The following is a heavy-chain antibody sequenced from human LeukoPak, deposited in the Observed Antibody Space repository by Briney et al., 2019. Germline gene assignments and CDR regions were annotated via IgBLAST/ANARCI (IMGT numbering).Heavy chain of an antibody. CDR3: ASDVSSRWSFY. CDR1: GYSISSGYY. V-gene: IGHV4-38-2*01. D-gene: IGHD6-13*01. CDR2: IYHSGSP. Sequence: SETLSLTCAVSGYSISSGYYWGWIRQPPGKGLEWIGSIYHSGSPYYNPSLKSRVTISVDTSKNQFSLKLSSVTAADTAVYYCASDVSSRWSFYRGQGTLVTVSS. J-gene: IGHJ4*02.